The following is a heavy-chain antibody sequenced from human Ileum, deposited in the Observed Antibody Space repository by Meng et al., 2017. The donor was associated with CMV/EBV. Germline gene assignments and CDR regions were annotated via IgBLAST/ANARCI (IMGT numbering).Heavy chain of an antibody. V-gene: IGHV1-18*01. J-gene: IGHJ4*02. Sequence: SGYSFTSNGISWVRQAPGQGLEWMAWISGYNGNTRYAQKFQGRVTMTTDTSTSTAYMELRSLRSGDTAVYYCARHSKYSGSYDSFDYWGQGTLVTVSS. CDR2: ISGYNGNT. CDR3: ARHSKYSGSYDSFDY. CDR1: GYSFTSNG. D-gene: IGHD1-26*01.